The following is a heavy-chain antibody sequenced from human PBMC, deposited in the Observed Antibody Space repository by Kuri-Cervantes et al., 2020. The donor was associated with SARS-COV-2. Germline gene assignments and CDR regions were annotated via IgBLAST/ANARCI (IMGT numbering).Heavy chain of an antibody. Sequence: GESLKISCAASGFTFSNYAMHWVRQAPGKGLEYVSDINSKGGSTNYANSVKGRFTISRDNSKNTLYLQMNSLRAEDTAVYYCARLDYYDNMIDSWGQGIMVTVSS. V-gene: IGHV3-64*01. CDR3: ARLDYYDNMIDS. J-gene: IGHJ4*02. D-gene: IGHD3-22*01. CDR2: INSKGGST. CDR1: GFTFSNYA.